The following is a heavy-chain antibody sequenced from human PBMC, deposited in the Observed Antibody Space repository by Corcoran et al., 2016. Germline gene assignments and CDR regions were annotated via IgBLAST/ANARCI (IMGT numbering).Heavy chain of an antibody. CDR1: GFTFSSYG. CDR2: ISYDGSNK. CDR3: AKDGSGSYYRGYFQH. Sequence: QVQLVESGGGVVQPGRSLRLSCAASGFTFSSYGMHWVRQAPGKGLEWVAVISYDGSNKYYADSVKGRFTISRDNSKNTLYLQMNSLRAEDTAVYYCAKDGSGSYYRGYFQHWGQDTLVTVSS. V-gene: IGHV3-30*18. D-gene: IGHD1-26*01. J-gene: IGHJ1*01.